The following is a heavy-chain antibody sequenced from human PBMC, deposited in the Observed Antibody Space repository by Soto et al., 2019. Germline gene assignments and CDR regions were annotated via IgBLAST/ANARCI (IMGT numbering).Heavy chain of an antibody. CDR3: ARGERGYSYLTFDY. CDR2: IYYSGST. J-gene: IGHJ4*02. D-gene: IGHD5-18*01. Sequence: QVQLQESGPGLVKPSQTLSLTCTVSGGSISSGGYYWSWIRQHPGKGLEWIGYIYYSGSTYYNPSLKSRVTISVDTSKNQFSRKLSSVTAADTAVYYCARGERGYSYLTFDYWGQGTLVTVSS. V-gene: IGHV4-31*03. CDR1: GGSISSGGYY.